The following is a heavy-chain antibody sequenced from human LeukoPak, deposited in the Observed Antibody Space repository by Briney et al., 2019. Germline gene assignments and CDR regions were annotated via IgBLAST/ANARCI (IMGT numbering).Heavy chain of an antibody. J-gene: IGHJ3*02. CDR2: IDTSGSYI. Sequence: GGSLRLSCTASGFTFASYGMNWVRQAPGKGLEWVSFIDTSGSYIYYGDSLNGRVTISRDNAKNSLYLQMNGLRAEDTAVYYCARGRSITLLRGVAMSDGFDIWGQGAMVTVSS. D-gene: IGHD3-10*01. CDR1: GFTFASYG. V-gene: IGHV3-21*01. CDR3: ARGRSITLLRGVAMSDGFDI.